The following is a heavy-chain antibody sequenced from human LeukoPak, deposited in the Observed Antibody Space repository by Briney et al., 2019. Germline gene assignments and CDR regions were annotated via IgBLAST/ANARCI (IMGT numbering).Heavy chain of an antibody. CDR2: IQNKADGGTT. D-gene: IGHD3-16*01. CDR3: AREVMYSFDF. Sequence: PGGSLRLSCAASGFTFFNAWMNWVRQAPGKGLEWIGRIQNKADGGTTEYGEPVNGRFTISRDDSKNTLFLQMNGLKTEDTAVYYCAREVMYSFDFWGQGALVTVSS. V-gene: IGHV3-15*01. J-gene: IGHJ4*02. CDR1: GFTFFNAW.